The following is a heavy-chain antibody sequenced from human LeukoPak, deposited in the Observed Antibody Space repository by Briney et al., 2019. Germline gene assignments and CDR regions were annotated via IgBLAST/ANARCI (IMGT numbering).Heavy chain of an antibody. Sequence: PSETLSLTCTVSGGSISSSSYYWGWIRQPPGKGLEWIGSIYYSGSTYYNPSLKSRVTISVDTSKNQFSLKLSSVTAADMAVYYCARRRAVLRFLEWFDYWGQGTLVTVSS. CDR1: GGSISSSSYY. CDR2: IYYSGST. V-gene: IGHV4-39*01. D-gene: IGHD3-3*01. CDR3: ARRRAVLRFLEWFDY. J-gene: IGHJ4*02.